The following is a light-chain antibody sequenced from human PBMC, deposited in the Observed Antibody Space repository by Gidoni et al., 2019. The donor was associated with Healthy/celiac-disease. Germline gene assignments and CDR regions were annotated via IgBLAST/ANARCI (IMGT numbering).Light chain of an antibody. Sequence: EIVLTQSPGTLSLSPGERATLSCRASQSVSSSYLAWYQQKPGQAPRLLIYGASSRATGIPDRFSGSRSGTDFTLTISRLEPEDFAVYYCQQYGSSPLTFGQGTRLEIK. J-gene: IGKJ5*01. CDR1: QSVSSSY. CDR3: QQYGSSPLT. CDR2: GAS. V-gene: IGKV3-20*01.